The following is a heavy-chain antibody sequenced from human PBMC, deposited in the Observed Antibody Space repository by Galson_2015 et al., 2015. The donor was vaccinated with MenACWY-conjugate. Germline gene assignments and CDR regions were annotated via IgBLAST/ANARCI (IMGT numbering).Heavy chain of an antibody. D-gene: IGHD6-6*01. CDR3: ARQGFGSSSLDY. J-gene: IGHJ4*02. V-gene: IGHV5-51*01. CDR1: GYTFTSNW. CDR2: IYPGDSDT. Sequence: QSGAEVKKPGESLKISCKGSGYTFTSNWIGWVRQMPGKGLEWMGIIYPGDSDTRYTSSFQGHVTISADKSINTAYLQWGSLEASDTAMYYCARQGFGSSSLDYWGQGTLVTVSS.